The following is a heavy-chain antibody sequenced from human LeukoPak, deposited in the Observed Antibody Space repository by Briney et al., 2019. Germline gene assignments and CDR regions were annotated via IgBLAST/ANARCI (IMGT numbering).Heavy chain of an antibody. CDR1: GGSISSYY. CDR2: IYYSGST. D-gene: IGHD6-19*01. CDR3: AKGYSSGRSAFDI. J-gene: IGHJ3*02. V-gene: IGHV4-59*01. Sequence: ASETLSLTCTVSGGSISSYYWSWIRQPPGKGLEWIGYIYYSGSTNYNPSLKSRVTISVDTSKNQFSLKLSSVTAADTAVYYCAKGYSSGRSAFDIWGQGTMVTVSS.